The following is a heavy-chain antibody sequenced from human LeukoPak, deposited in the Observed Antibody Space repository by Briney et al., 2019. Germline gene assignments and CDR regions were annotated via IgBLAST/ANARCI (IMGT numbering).Heavy chain of an antibody. Sequence: PSQTLSLTCAVSGGSISSGGYSWSWIRQPPGKGLEWIGYIYHSGSTYYNPSLKSRVTISVDRSKNQFSLKLSSVTAADTAAYYCARGGYYDSSGYRGAFDIWGQGTMVTVSS. J-gene: IGHJ3*02. V-gene: IGHV4-30-2*01. CDR3: ARGGYYDSSGYRGAFDI. CDR2: IYHSGST. CDR1: GGSISSGGYS. D-gene: IGHD3-22*01.